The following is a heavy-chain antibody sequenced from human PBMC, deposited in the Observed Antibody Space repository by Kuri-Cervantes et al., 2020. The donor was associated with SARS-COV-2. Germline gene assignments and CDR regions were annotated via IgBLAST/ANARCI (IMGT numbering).Heavy chain of an antibody. Sequence: GSLRLSCTVSGGSISSYYWSWIRQPPGKGLEWIGSIYYSGSTYYNPSLKSRVTISVDTSKNQFSLKLSSVTAADTAVYYCARATVTPKVGLFFFDYWGQGTLVTVSS. CDR2: IYYSGST. CDR3: ARATVTPKVGLFFFDY. V-gene: IGHV4-59*01. D-gene: IGHD4-17*01. J-gene: IGHJ4*02. CDR1: GGSISSYY.